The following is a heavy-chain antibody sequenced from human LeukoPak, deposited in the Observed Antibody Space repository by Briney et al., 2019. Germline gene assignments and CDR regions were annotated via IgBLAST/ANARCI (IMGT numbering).Heavy chain of an antibody. Sequence: GGSLRLSSAASGFTFSSYSMNWVRQAPGKGLEWVSSFSSSSSYIYYADSVKGRFTISRDNAKNSLYLQMNSLRAEDTAVYYCARDRVLRYFDGPPHQDAFDIWGQGTMVTVSS. D-gene: IGHD3-9*01. J-gene: IGHJ3*02. CDR2: FSSSSSYI. CDR1: GFTFSSYS. V-gene: IGHV3-21*01. CDR3: ARDRVLRYFDGPPHQDAFDI.